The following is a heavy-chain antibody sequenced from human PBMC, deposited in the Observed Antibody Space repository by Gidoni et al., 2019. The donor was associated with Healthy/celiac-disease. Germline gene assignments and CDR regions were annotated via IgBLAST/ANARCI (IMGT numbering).Heavy chain of an antibody. CDR3: ARDSYLGTNDNWFDP. Sequence: QVQLVQSGAEGKKPGSSVKVSCKTCGGTVSSYAISWVRQAPGQGLAWMGGIIPIFGTANYAQNFQGRVTITADASTSTAYMELSSLRSEDPAVYYCARDSYLGTNDNWFDPWGQGTLVTVSS. CDR1: GGTVSSYA. D-gene: IGHD2-8*01. CDR2: IIPIFGTA. V-gene: IGHV1-69*01. J-gene: IGHJ5*02.